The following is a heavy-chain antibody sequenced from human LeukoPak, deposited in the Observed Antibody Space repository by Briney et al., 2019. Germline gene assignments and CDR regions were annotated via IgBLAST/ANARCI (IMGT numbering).Heavy chain of an antibody. CDR3: ARGFDGGYYFDY. V-gene: IGHV4-61*02. Sequence: SETLSLTCTVSGGSISSGNYYWYWIRQPAGKGLEWIGRIYTSGSTNYNPSLKSRVTISVDTSKNQFSLKLSSVTAADTAVYYCARGFDGGYYFDYWGQGTLVTVSS. CDR2: IYTSGST. D-gene: IGHD3-10*01. CDR1: GGSISSGNYY. J-gene: IGHJ4*02.